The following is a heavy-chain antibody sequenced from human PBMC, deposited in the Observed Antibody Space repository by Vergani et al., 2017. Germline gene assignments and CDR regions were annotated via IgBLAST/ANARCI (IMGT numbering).Heavy chain of an antibody. CDR2: IKSKTDGGTT. V-gene: IGHV3-15*01. J-gene: IGHJ4*02. CDR3: TTDLLVNSNDYGDYPYFDY. CDR1: GFTFSSYA. Sequence: EVQLLESGGGLVQPGGSLRLSCAASGFTFSSYAMSWVRQAPGKGLEWVGRIKSKTDGGTTDYAAPVKGRFTISRDDAKNTLYLQMNSLKTEDTAVYYCTTDLLVNSNDYGDYPYFDYWGQGTLVTVSS. D-gene: IGHD4-17*01.